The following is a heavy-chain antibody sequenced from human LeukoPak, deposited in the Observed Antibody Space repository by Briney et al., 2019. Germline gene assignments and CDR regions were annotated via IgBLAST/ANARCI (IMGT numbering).Heavy chain of an antibody. CDR3: ARDSVVVAATADY. V-gene: IGHV3-21*01. J-gene: IGHJ4*02. D-gene: IGHD2-15*01. CDR1: GFTFSSYS. CDR2: ISSSSSYI. Sequence: GGSLRLSCAASGFTFSSYSMNWVRQAPGKGLEWVSSISSSSSYIYYADSVKGRFTISRDNAKNSLYLKMNSLRAEDTAVYYCARDSVVVAATADYWGQGTLVTVSS.